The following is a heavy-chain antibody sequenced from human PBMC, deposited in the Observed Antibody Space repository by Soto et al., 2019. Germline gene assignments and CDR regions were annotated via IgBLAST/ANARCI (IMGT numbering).Heavy chain of an antibody. CDR3: VKDESINWYSGHFRH. Sequence: SLRLSCAASGFTFDDYAMHWVRQVPGKGLEWVSGINWNSGSIGYGDPVKGRFAISRDNAKNSLHLQMNSLSAEDTAFYYCVKDESINWYSGHFRHWGQGTLVTVSS. D-gene: IGHD6-13*01. J-gene: IGHJ1*01. CDR2: INWNSGSI. V-gene: IGHV3-9*01. CDR1: GFTFDDYA.